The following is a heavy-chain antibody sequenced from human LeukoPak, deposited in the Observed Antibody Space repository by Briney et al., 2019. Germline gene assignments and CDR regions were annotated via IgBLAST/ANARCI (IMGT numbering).Heavy chain of an antibody. D-gene: IGHD3-22*01. V-gene: IGHV4-59*01. CDR2: IYSSGST. CDR1: GGSISSYY. J-gene: IGHJ4*02. CDR3: ARNYDSSGYTAFGY. Sequence: SETLSLTCTVSGGSISSYYWSWIRQPPGKELEWIGHIYSSGSTNYNPSPKSRVTISVDTSKNQFSLKLSSVTAADTAVYYCARNYDSSGYTAFGYWGRGTLVTVSS.